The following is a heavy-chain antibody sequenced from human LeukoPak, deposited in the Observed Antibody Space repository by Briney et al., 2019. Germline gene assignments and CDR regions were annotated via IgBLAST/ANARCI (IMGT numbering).Heavy chain of an antibody. CDR3: AKDPPTTGTTFDN. V-gene: IGHV3-23*01. Sequence: GGSLRLSCGASGFIFRGHGMSWVRQAPGKGPEWVSSIGGGGVDTYYADSVKGRFTISRDNSKNTLYLQMNSLRVEDTAVYYCAKDPPTTGTTFDNWGRGTLVTVSS. CDR2: IGGGGVDT. CDR1: GFIFRGHG. J-gene: IGHJ4*02. D-gene: IGHD1-1*01.